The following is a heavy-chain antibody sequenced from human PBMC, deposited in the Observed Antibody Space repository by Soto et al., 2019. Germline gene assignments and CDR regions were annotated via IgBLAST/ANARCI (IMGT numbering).Heavy chain of an antibody. CDR3: ARSPLYDFWSGYSLYYYYYGMDV. J-gene: IGHJ6*02. D-gene: IGHD3-3*01. V-gene: IGHV4-31*03. CDR1: GGSISSGGYY. Sequence: LSLTCTVSGGSISSGGYYWSWIRQHPGKGLEWIGYIYYSGSTYYNPSLKSRVTISVDTSKNQFSLKLSSVTAADTAVYYCARSPLYDFWSGYSLYYYYYGMDVWGQGTTVTVSS. CDR2: IYYSGST.